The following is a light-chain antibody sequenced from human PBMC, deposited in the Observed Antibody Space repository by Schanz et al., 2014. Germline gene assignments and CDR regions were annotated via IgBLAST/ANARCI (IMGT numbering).Light chain of an antibody. CDR2: GAS. J-gene: IGKJ1*01. Sequence: EIVLTQSPGTLSLSPGERATLSCRASQSISSSYLAWYQQKPGQGPRLLIYGASSRATGIPDRFSGSGSGTDFTLTISRLEPEDVATYYCQKYNSAPWTFGQGTKVEIK. CDR3: QKYNSAPWT. V-gene: IGKV3-20*01. CDR1: QSISSSY.